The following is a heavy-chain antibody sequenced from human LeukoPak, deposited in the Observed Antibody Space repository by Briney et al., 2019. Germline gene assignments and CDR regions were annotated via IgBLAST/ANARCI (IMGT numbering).Heavy chain of an antibody. D-gene: IGHD1-1*01. CDR3: ARYTEVLGRHFDY. CDR2: INPLTGSK. Sequence: ASVKVSCKASGYTFTDYYIHWVRQAPRQGIERVGWINPLTGSKGYAKKFQGRVTMTRDTSIRTTYMELTRLRSDDTAVYFCARYTEVLGRHFDYWGQGAPVTVFS. CDR1: GYTFTDYY. J-gene: IGHJ4*02. V-gene: IGHV1-2*02.